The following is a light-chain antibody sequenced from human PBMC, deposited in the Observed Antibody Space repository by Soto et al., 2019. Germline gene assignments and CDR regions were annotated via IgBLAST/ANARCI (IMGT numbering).Light chain of an antibody. CDR2: GTS. V-gene: IGKV3-20*01. J-gene: IGKJ4*01. CDR3: QHYGSLTLT. CDR1: QSVSSN. Sequence: DSVMTQSPATLSVSPGERATLSCRASQSVSSNLAWYQQKPGQAPRLLIYGTSSRPTGIPDRFTGSGSGTDFTLTIRRLEPDDFAVYFCQHYGSLTLTFGGGTKVDIK.